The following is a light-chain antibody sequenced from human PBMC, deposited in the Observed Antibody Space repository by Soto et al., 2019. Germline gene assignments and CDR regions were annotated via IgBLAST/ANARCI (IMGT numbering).Light chain of an antibody. CDR1: QSVSSSY. Sequence: EIVLTQSPGTLSLSPGERATLSCRASQSVSSSYLAWYQQKPGQAPRQLIYGASSRATGIPDRFSGSGSGTDFTLTITRLEPEDFALDYCQHYRTSFGGGTRVEIK. CDR3: QHYRTS. V-gene: IGKV3-20*01. CDR2: GAS. J-gene: IGKJ4*01.